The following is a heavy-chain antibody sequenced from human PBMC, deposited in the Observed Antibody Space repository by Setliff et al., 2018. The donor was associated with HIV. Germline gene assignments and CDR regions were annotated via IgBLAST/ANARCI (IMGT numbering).Heavy chain of an antibody. CDR3: ARGPVVTVRWWYYYYYMDV. D-gene: IGHD2-15*01. CDR1: GYTFTGYY. CDR2: INPNSGGT. Sequence: ASSEVSCKASGYTFTGYYMHWVRQAPGQGLEWMGWINPNSGGTNYAQKFQGWVTMTRDTSISTAYMELSRLRSDDTAVYYCARGPVVTVRWWYYYYYMDVWGKGTTVTVSS. V-gene: IGHV1-2*04. J-gene: IGHJ6*03.